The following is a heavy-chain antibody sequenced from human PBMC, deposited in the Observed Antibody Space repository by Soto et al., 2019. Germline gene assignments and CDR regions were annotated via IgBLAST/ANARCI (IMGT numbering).Heavy chain of an antibody. D-gene: IGHD3-3*01. J-gene: IGHJ4*02. Sequence: QVQLVQSGAEVKKPGSSVKVSCKASGGTFSSYAISWVRQAPGQGLEWMGGIIPIFGTANYAQKFQGRVTITADESTSTAYMELSSLRSEDTAVYYCAKTTIFGVVIIGEGGIYFDYWGQGTLVTVSS. CDR2: IIPIFGTA. V-gene: IGHV1-69*01. CDR1: GGTFSSYA. CDR3: AKTTIFGVVIIGEGGIYFDY.